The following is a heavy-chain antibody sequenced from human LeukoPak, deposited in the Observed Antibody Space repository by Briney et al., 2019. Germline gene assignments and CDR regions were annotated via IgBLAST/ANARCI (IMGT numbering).Heavy chain of an antibody. CDR3: GRYGRNPEF. CDR2: ISDSGGAT. J-gene: IGHJ4*02. D-gene: IGHD2-2*01. V-gene: IGHV3-23*01. Sequence: PGGSLRLSCAASGFTFNNHDMTWVRQGPGKGLEWVSRISDSGGATGYGDSVKGRFTISRDNSKNTVYLQMNSLRAEDTAVYHCGRYGRNPEFWGQGTLVTVSS. CDR1: GFTFNNHD.